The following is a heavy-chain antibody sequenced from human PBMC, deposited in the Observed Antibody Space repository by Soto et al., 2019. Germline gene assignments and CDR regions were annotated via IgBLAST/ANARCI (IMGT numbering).Heavy chain of an antibody. CDR1: GFTFSNAW. V-gene: IGHV3-15*01. J-gene: IGHJ4*02. CDR3: PHFRTGTINYFDY. D-gene: IGHD1-7*01. Sequence: GGSLRLSCAASGFTFSNAWMSWVRQAPGKGLEWVGRIKSKTDGGTTDYAAPVKGRFTISRDDSKNTLYLQLNSLKTEDTAVYYCPHFRTGTINYFDYWGQGTLVTVSS. CDR2: IKSKTDGGTT.